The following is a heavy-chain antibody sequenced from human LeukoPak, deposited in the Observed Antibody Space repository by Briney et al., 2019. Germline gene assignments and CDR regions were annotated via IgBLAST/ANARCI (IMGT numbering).Heavy chain of an antibody. CDR2: ISTSSSSK. V-gene: IGHV3-21*01. Sequence: GGSLRLSCVVSGFTFSSYAMSWVRQAPGKGLEWVSSISTSSSSKYYADSVKGRFTISRDNVKNSLDLQMNSLRAEDTAVYYCARGDDFFLIAFWARGPLVTVSS. D-gene: IGHD2-21*02. CDR1: GFTFSSYA. CDR3: ARGDDFFLIAF. J-gene: IGHJ4*02.